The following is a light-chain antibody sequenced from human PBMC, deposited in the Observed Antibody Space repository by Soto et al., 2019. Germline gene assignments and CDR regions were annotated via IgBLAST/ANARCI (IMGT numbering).Light chain of an antibody. CDR1: QSVSSN. J-gene: IGKJ5*01. V-gene: IGKV3-15*01. CDR2: GAS. CDR3: QQYGSSPVT. Sequence: EIVMTQSPATLSVSPGERAILSCRASQSVSSNIAWYQQKPGQAPRLLIYGASTRATGIPARFSGSGSGTDFTLTICRLEPEDFAVNYCQQYGSSPVTFGQGTRLEIK.